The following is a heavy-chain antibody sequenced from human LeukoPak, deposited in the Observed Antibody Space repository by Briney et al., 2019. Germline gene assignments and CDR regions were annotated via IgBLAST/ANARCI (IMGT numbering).Heavy chain of an antibody. J-gene: IGHJ5*02. Sequence: PSETLSLTCTVSGGSISSYYWSWIRQPPGKGLEWIGYIYYSGSTNYNPSLKSRVTISVDTSKNQFSLKLSSVTAADTAVYYCARAGLDYGSGSYYNNNWFDPWGQGTLVTVSS. D-gene: IGHD3-10*01. CDR2: IYYSGST. V-gene: IGHV4-59*01. CDR3: ARAGLDYGSGSYYNNNWFDP. CDR1: GGSISSYY.